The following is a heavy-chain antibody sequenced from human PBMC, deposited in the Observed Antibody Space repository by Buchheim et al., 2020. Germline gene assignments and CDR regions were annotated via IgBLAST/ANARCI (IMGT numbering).Heavy chain of an antibody. J-gene: IGHJ6*02. V-gene: IGHV1-2*02. Sequence: QVQLVQSGAEVKKPGASVMVSCKASGYTFSGYYMHWVRQAPGQGLEWMGWSNPNSGGTKYALRIQGRVTMNRDTSISTACMELRSLISDDTAVYFCARDRDYSKFGYYYYGMDVWGQGTT. CDR1: GYTFSGYY. D-gene: IGHD4-11*01. CDR3: ARDRDYSKFGYYYYGMDV. CDR2: SNPNSGGT.